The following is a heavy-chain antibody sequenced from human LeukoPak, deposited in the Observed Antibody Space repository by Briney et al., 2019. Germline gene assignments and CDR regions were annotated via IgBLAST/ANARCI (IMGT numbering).Heavy chain of an antibody. V-gene: IGHV3-23*01. CDR2: ISGSGGST. D-gene: IGHD3-3*01. Sequence: GGSLRLSCAASGFTFSNYWMAWVRQAPGKGLEWVSAISGSGGSTYYADSVKGRFTISRDNSKNTLYLQMNSLRAEDTAVYYCAKRSPPQYDFWSGYHNYFGYWGQGTLVTVSS. CDR1: GFTFSNYW. CDR3: AKRSPPQYDFWSGYHNYFGY. J-gene: IGHJ4*02.